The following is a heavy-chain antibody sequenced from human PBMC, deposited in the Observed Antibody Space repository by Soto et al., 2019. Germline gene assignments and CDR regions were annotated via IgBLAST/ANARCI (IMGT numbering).Heavy chain of an antibody. D-gene: IGHD3-9*01. Sequence: QVQLQQWGAGLLKPSETLSLTCAVYGGSFSGYYWSWIRQPPGKGLEWIGEINHSGSTNYNPSLKCRVTISVDTSKNQFSLKLSSVTAADTAVYYCARRRYGYYYYYYMDVWGKGTTVTVSS. CDR1: GGSFSGYY. V-gene: IGHV4-34*01. J-gene: IGHJ6*03. CDR2: INHSGST. CDR3: ARRRYGYYYYYYMDV.